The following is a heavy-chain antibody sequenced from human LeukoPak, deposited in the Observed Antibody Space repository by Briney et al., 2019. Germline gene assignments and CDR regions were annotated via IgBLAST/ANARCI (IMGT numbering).Heavy chain of an antibody. CDR2: ISSSGGTI. CDR1: GFTFSTYE. D-gene: IGHD2-2*01. J-gene: IGHJ4*02. Sequence: GGSLRLSCAASGFTFSTYEMNWVRQAPGKGLEWVSYISSSGGTIYYADSVRGRFTISRDNAKSSLYLQMNSLRAEDTAVYYCAGDKREEKYHPHYFDYWGQGTLVTVSS. V-gene: IGHV3-48*03. CDR3: AGDKREEKYHPHYFDY.